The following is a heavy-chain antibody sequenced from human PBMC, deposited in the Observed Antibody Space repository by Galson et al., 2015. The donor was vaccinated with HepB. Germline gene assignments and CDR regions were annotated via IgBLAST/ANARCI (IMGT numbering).Heavy chain of an antibody. CDR3: ARDRIRVGAAAGNNWFDP. V-gene: IGHV1-2*06. J-gene: IGHJ5*02. D-gene: IGHD6-13*01. Sequence: SVKVSCKASGYTFTGYYMHWVRQAPGQGLEWMGRINPNSGGTNYAQKFQGRVTMTRDTSISTAYMELSRLRSDDTAVYYCARDRIRVGAAAGNNWFDPWGQGTLVTVSS. CDR1: GYTFTGYY. CDR2: INPNSGGT.